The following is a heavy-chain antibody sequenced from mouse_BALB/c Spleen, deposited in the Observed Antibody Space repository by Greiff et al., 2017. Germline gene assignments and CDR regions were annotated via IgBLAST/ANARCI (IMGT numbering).Heavy chain of an antibody. CDR3: ARKTMITTGYAMDY. D-gene: IGHD2-4*01. CDR2: ILPGSGST. CDR1: GYTFSSYW. J-gene: IGHJ4*01. V-gene: IGHV1-9*01. Sequence: VQGVESGAELMKPGASVKISCKATGYTFSSYWIEWVKQRPGHGLEWIGEILPGSGSTNYNEKFKGKATFTADTSSTTAYMQLSSLTSEDSAVYYCARKTMITTGYAMDYWGQGTSVTVSA.